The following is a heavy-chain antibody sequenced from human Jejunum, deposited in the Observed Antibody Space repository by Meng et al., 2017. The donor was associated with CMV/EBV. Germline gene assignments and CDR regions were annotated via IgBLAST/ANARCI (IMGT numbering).Heavy chain of an antibody. V-gene: IGHV4-39*07. J-gene: IGHJ4*02. CDR1: MSSSSYY. Sequence: MSSSSYYWGWMRRSPGKGLEWIGTINYSGNLYYSPSLGSRITISLDTSKKQFSLRLNSVTAADTAVYHCARGCYTSSCYRGSFEYWGQGKRVTVSS. CDR3: ARGCYTSSCYRGSFEY. CDR2: INYSGNL. D-gene: IGHD2-2*02.